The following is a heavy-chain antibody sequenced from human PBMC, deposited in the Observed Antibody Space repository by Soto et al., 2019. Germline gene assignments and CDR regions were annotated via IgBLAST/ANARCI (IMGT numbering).Heavy chain of an antibody. V-gene: IGHV1-69*02. CDR2: IIPILGIA. Sequence: QVQLVQSGAEVKKPGSSVKVSCKASGGTFSSYTISWVRQAPGQGLEWMGRIIPILGIANYAQKFQGRVTXTXDKXTSTAYMELSSLRSEDTAVYYCARGYDSSGYYYNYWGQGTLVTVSS. CDR3: ARGYDSSGYYYNY. D-gene: IGHD3-22*01. J-gene: IGHJ4*02. CDR1: GGTFSSYT.